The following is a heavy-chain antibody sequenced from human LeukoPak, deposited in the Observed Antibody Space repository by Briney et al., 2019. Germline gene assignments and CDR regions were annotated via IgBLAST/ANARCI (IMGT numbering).Heavy chain of an antibody. J-gene: IGHJ4*02. CDR1: GFTFSNYA. CDR2: ISSPGTTT. Sequence: GGSLRLSCSASGFTFSNYAMYWVRQAPGKGLDYVSGISSPGTTTYYTDSVKGRFTISRDNSKNTLYLQMNSLRAEDTAVYYCAREYYYGSGSFLPPDYWGQGTLVTVSS. D-gene: IGHD3-10*01. CDR3: AREYYYGSGSFLPPDY. V-gene: IGHV3-64*04.